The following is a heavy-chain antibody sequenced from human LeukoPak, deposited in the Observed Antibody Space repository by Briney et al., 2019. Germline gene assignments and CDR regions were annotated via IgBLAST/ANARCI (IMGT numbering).Heavy chain of an antibody. CDR3: ARGVDYYDSSGTIDY. CDR2: IYGDGSFT. Sequence: GGSLRLSCAASGFTFSNFWMHWVRQAPGKGLVWVALIYGDGSFTRYADSVKGRFTISRDDSKNTLYLQMNSLRAEDTAVYYCARGVDYYDSSGTIDYWGQRTLVTVSS. D-gene: IGHD3-22*01. CDR1: GFTFSNFW. V-gene: IGHV3-74*01. J-gene: IGHJ4*02.